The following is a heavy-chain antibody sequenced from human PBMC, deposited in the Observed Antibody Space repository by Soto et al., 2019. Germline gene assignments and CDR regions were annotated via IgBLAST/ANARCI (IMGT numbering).Heavy chain of an antibody. CDR2: ISYDGSNK. CDR3: ARDPHEQWLVVSLDY. D-gene: IGHD6-19*01. V-gene: IGHV3-30-3*01. CDR1: GFTFSSYA. J-gene: IGHJ4*02. Sequence: PGGSLRLSCAASGFTFSSYAMHWVRQAPGKGLEWVAVISYDGSNKYYADSVKGRFTISRDNSKNTLYLQMNSLRAEDTAVYYCARDPHEQWLVVSLDYWGQGTLVTVSS.